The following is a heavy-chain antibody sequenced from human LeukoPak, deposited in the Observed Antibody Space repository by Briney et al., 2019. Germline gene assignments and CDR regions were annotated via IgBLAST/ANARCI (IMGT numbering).Heavy chain of an antibody. Sequence: SVKVSCKASGGTFSSYAISGVRQAPGQGLEWMGGIIPIFGTANYAQKFQGRVTITTDESTSTAYMELSSLRSEDTAVYYCARLEPEGATDRWGQGTLVTVSS. CDR2: IIPIFGTA. D-gene: IGHD1-26*01. J-gene: IGHJ5*02. CDR1: GGTFSSYA. CDR3: ARLEPEGATDR. V-gene: IGHV1-69*05.